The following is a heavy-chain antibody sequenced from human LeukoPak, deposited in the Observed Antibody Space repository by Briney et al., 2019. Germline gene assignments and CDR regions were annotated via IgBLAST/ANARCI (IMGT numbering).Heavy chain of an antibody. V-gene: IGHV3-23*01. J-gene: IGHJ4*02. CDR1: GFTFSSYA. D-gene: IGHD4-17*01. Sequence: PRGSLRLSCAASGFTFSSYAMSWVRQAPGKGLEWVSAISGSGGSTYYADSVKGRFTISRDNSKNTLYLQMNSLRAEDTAVYYCAKDDRDDYGGNPIDYWGQGTLVTVSS. CDR2: ISGSGGST. CDR3: AKDDRDDYGGNPIDY.